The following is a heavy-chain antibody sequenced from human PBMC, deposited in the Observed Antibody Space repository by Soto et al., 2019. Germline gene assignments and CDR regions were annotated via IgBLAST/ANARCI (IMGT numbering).Heavy chain of an antibody. CDR2: IVVGSGNT. CDR3: AAGILDTALFDY. CDR1: GFTFTSSA. Sequence: SVKVSCKASGFTFTSSAMQWVRQARGQRLEWIGWIVVGSGNTNYAQKFQERVTITRDMSTSTAYMELSSLRPEDTAVYYCAAGILDTALFDYWGQGTLVTVSS. V-gene: IGHV1-58*02. J-gene: IGHJ4*02. D-gene: IGHD3-3*01.